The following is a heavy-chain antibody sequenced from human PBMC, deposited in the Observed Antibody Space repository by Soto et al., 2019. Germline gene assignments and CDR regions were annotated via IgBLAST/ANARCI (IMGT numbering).Heavy chain of an antibody. CDR2: ISYDGSNK. V-gene: IGHV3-30-3*01. Sequence: QVQLVESGGGVVQPGRSLRLSCAASGFTFSSYAMHWVRQAPGKGLEWVAVISYDGSNKYYADSVKGRFTISRDNSKNTLYLQMNSLRAEDTAVYYCARADSLGITSFGVVIRYYGMDVWGQGTTVTVSS. J-gene: IGHJ6*02. CDR3: ARADSLGITSFGVVIRYYGMDV. D-gene: IGHD3-3*01. CDR1: GFTFSSYA.